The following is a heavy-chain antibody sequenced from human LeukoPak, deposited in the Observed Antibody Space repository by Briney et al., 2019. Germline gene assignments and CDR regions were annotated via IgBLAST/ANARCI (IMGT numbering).Heavy chain of an antibody. Sequence: GESLKISCKASGDLFSNYWIAWVRHMPGKGLEWMGIINPGDLDTRYNPSFQGQVTISADKSISTAYLRWRSLTASDTAIYFCARSLSGSLRRPLDYWGQGTLVTVSS. D-gene: IGHD1-26*01. CDR2: INPGDLDT. CDR3: ARSLSGSLRRPLDY. J-gene: IGHJ4*02. V-gene: IGHV5-51*01. CDR1: GDLFSNYW.